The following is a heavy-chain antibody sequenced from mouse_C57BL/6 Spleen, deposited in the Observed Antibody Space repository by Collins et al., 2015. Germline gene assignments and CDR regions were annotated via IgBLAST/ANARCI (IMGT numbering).Heavy chain of an antibody. CDR3: ARHYGTWCFDV. Sequence: QVQLQQPGAELVKPGASVKLSCKASGYTFTSYWMHWVKQRPGQGLEWIGMIHPNSGSTNYNEKFKSKATLTVDKSSSTAYMQLSSLTSEDSAVYYCARHYGTWCFDVWGTGTTVTVSS. CDR2: IHPNSGST. V-gene: IGHV1-64*01. J-gene: IGHJ1*03. D-gene: IGHD1-1*01. CDR1: GYTFTSYW.